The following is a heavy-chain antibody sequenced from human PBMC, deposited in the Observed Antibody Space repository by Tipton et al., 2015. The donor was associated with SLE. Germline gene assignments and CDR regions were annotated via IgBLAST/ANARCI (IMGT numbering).Heavy chain of an antibody. CDR1: GFTFSGYW. V-gene: IGHV3-7*01. CDR3: ARVDERVIGPHYYYGLDV. J-gene: IGHJ6*02. CDR2: INRDGREK. Sequence: GSLRLSCAASGFTFSGYWMSWVRQAPGKGLEWVANINRDGREKYFVDSVKGRFTISRDNAKSSLYLQMYSLRAEDTAVYYCARVDERVIGPHYYYGLDVWGQGTTVTVSS. D-gene: IGHD2-21*01.